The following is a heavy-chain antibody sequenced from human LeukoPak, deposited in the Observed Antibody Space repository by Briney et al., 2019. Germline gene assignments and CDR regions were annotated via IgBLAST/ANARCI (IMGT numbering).Heavy chain of an antibody. CDR2: ISGSGGST. Sequence: GGSLRLSCAASGFTFSSYAMTWVRQAPGKGLEWVSVISGSGGSTYYADSVKGRFTVSRDNTKNTLYLQMNSLRVEDTAVYYCAKGKWELNTFDMWGQGTMVTVSS. D-gene: IGHD1-26*01. V-gene: IGHV3-23*01. J-gene: IGHJ3*02. CDR3: AKGKWELNTFDM. CDR1: GFTFSSYA.